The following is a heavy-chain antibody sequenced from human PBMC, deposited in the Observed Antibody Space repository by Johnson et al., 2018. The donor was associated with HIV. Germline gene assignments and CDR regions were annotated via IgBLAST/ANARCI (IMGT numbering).Heavy chain of an antibody. CDR3: TTDLIVVIPIGAFDV. CDR1: GFSFSNTW. J-gene: IGHJ3*01. D-gene: IGHD3-16*01. V-gene: IGHV3-15*01. CDR2: IKSKSDGGTT. Sequence: EKLVESGGGLVQPGGSLRLSCAASGFSFSNTWLSWVRQAPGQGLEWVARIKSKSDGGTTDYAAPVKGRFTISRDDSKNTLYLQMNSLKTEDTAVYYCTTDLIVVIPIGAFDVWGQGTTVTV.